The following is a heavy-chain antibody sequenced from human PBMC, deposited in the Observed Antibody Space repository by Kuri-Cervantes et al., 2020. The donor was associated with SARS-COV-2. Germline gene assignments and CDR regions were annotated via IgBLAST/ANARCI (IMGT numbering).Heavy chain of an antibody. D-gene: IGHD5-18*01. CDR1: GYTLTELS. CDR2: FDPEDGET. V-gene: IGHV1-24*01. CDR3: ARGIQLWLSTSSRFDP. J-gene: IGHJ5*02. Sequence: ASVKVSCKVSGYTLTELSMHWVRQAPGKGLEWMGGFDPEDGETNYAQKFQGRVTITADESTSTAYMELSSLRSEDTAVYYCARGIQLWLSTSSRFDPWGQGTLVTVSS.